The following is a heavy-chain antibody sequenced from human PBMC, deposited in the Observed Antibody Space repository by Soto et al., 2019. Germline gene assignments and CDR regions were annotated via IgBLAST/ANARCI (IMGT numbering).Heavy chain of an antibody. J-gene: IGHJ4*02. V-gene: IGHV3-33*01. CDR3: GRDPPGSGWSLDY. CDR1: GFTFSTHA. Sequence: QVQLVESGGGVVQPEMSLRLSCAASGFTFSTHAMHWVRQAPGKGLEWVAMIWKDGYNKFYVDSVKGRFTVSRDNSEHTVSLQMNSLRVEDTAVYYCGRDPPGSGWSLDYWGQGTLVTVSS. CDR2: IWKDGYNK. D-gene: IGHD6-19*01.